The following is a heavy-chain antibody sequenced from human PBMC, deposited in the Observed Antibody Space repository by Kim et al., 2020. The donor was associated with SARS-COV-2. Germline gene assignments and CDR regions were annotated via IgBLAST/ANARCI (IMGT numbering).Heavy chain of an antibody. J-gene: IGHJ6*01. Sequence: SETLSLTCTVSGGSISSSSYYWGWIRQPPGKGLEWIGSIYYSGSTYYNPSLKSRVTISVDTSKNQFSLKLSSVTAADTAVYYCARQVWFGEFSQPLRYY. CDR2: IYYSGST. CDR3: ARQVWFGEFSQPLRYY. CDR1: GGSISSSSYY. V-gene: IGHV4-39*01. D-gene: IGHD3-10*01.